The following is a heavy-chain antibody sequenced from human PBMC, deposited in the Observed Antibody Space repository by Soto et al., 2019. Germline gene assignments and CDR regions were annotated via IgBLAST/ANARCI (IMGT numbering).Heavy chain of an antibody. D-gene: IGHD5-18*01. CDR1: GYTFSNYG. V-gene: IGHV1-18*01. J-gene: IGHJ6*02. CDR2: ISGYNGNT. Sequence: ASVKVSCKASGYTFSNYGISWVRQGPGQGLEWMGWISGYNGNTHYEEKVQDRIKMTTDTSTSTTYLELRSLRSDDTAVYFCARDPRCGFGYSYAFAMDVWGQGTTVTVSS. CDR3: ARDPRCGFGYSYAFAMDV.